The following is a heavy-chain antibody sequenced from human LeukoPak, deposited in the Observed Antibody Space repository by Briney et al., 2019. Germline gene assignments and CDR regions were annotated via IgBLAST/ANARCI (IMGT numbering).Heavy chain of an antibody. CDR2: IKQDGSEK. V-gene: IGHV3-7*03. CDR3: ARVLYYYDNNDYWGAFDI. D-gene: IGHD3-22*01. CDR1: GFTFSSYG. J-gene: IGHJ3*02. Sequence: PGRSLRLSCAASGFTFSSYGMHWVRQAPGKGLEWVANIKQDGSEKYYVDSVKGRFTISRDNAKNSLCLQMNSLRAEDTAVYYCARVLYYYDNNDYWGAFDIWGQGTMVTVSS.